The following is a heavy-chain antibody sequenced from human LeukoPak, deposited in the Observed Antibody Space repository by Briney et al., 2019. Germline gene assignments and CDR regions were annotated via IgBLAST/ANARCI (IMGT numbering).Heavy chain of an antibody. CDR1: GGSISSSSYY. J-gene: IGHJ4*02. Sequence: SETLSLTCTVSGGSISSSSYYWGWIRQPPGKGLEWIGSIYYSGSTYYNPSLKSRVTISVDTSKNQFSLKLSPVAAADTAVYYCARRLYLGSGIYGYWGQGTLVTLSS. CDR3: ARRLYLGSGIYGY. V-gene: IGHV4-39*01. CDR2: IYYSGST. D-gene: IGHD3-10*01.